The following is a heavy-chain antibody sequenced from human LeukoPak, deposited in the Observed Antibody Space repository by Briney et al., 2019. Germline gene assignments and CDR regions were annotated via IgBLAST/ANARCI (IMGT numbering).Heavy chain of an antibody. CDR1: GFTFSSYA. D-gene: IGHD3-3*01. V-gene: IGHV3-48*04. Sequence: PGGSLRLSCAASGFTFSSYAMSWVRQAPGKGLEWVSAISSSGSTIYYADSVKGRFTISRDNAKNSLYLQMNSLRAEDTAVYYCARGPGGVVTKGCFDYWGQGTLVTVSS. CDR2: ISSSGSTI. CDR3: ARGPGGVVTKGCFDY. J-gene: IGHJ4*02.